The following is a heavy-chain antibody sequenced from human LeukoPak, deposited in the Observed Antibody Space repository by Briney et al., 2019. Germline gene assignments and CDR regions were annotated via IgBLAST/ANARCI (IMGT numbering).Heavy chain of an antibody. CDR2: IYYSGST. Sequence: PSETLSLTCTVSGGSISSSSYYWGWIRQPPGKGLEWIGSIYYSGSTYYNPSLKSRVTISVDTSKNQFSLKLSSVTAADTAVYYCARQLLWFGELLRWFDPWGQGTLVTVSS. CDR3: ARQLLWFGELLRWFDP. CDR1: GGSISSSSYY. J-gene: IGHJ5*02. V-gene: IGHV4-39*01. D-gene: IGHD3-10*01.